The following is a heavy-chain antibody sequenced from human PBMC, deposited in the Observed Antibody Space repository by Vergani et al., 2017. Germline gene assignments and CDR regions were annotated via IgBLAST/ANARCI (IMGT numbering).Heavy chain of an antibody. CDR3: AKSRGYYSTDGFDI. CDR2: IVGSGGRT. CDR1: GFTFSSHA. J-gene: IGHJ3*02. D-gene: IGHD2-15*01. Sequence: EVQLLESGGGLVQPGGSLRLSCAASGFTFSSHAMTWVRQAPGKGLEWVSAIVGSGGRTYYADSVKGRFTISRDNSKNTLYLQLNSLRADDTAVYYWAKSRGYYSTDGFDIWGQGTMVTVSS. V-gene: IGHV3-23*01.